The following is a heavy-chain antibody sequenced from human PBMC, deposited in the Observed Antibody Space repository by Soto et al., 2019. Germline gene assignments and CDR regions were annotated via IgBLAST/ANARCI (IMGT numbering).Heavy chain of an antibody. J-gene: IGHJ5*02. CDR3: ARGIQAFFDP. Sequence: PSETLSLTCTVSGDSITDGDYYWSWIRQPPGKDLEWIAYIYYNGIIHYNPSLKSRVTISLDPSKNQFSLTMTSVTDADTAVYSCARGIQAFFDPWGLGTLVTVSS. V-gene: IGHV4-30-4*01. D-gene: IGHD5-18*01. CDR2: IYYNGII. CDR1: GDSITDGDYY.